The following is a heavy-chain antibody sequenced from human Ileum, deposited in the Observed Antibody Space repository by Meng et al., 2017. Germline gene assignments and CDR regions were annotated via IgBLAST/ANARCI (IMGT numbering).Heavy chain of an antibody. V-gene: IGHV4-31*03. CDR3: AREPPAAAGTGADY. CDR1: GGSISSGGYY. CDR2: IYYSGTT. D-gene: IGHD6-13*01. Sequence: QVQLQESGPGLVKPAQTRSRTCTGSGGSISSGGYYWSWIRQHPGKGLEWIGYIYYSGTTYYNPSLKSRVTISVDTSKNQFSLKLSSVTAADTAVYYCAREPPAAAGTGADYWGQGTLVTVSS. J-gene: IGHJ4*02.